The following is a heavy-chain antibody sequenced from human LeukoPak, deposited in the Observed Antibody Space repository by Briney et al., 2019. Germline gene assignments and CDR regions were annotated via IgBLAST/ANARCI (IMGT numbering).Heavy chain of an antibody. CDR1: GFTFSSYG. J-gene: IGHJ4*02. CDR3: AGDKTTGGWYEFDY. Sequence: GGSLRLSCAASGFTFSSYGMSWVRQAPGKGLEWVSAISGSGGSTYYADSVKGRFTIPRDTPKNTVSLQMNSLSAEDTAVYYCAGDKTTGGWYEFDYWGQGTLVTVSS. V-gene: IGHV3-23*01. CDR2: ISGSGGST. D-gene: IGHD6-19*01.